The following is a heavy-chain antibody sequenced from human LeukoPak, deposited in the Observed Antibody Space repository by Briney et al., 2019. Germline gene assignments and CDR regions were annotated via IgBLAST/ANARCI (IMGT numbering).Heavy chain of an antibody. V-gene: IGHV3-9*01. J-gene: IGHJ5*02. Sequence: GGSLRLSCAASGFTFDDYAMHWVRQAPGKGLEWVSGISWNSGSIGYADSVKGRFTISRDNAKNSLYLQMNSLRAEDTALYYCAKGIAAAVNNWFDPWGQGTLVTVSS. D-gene: IGHD6-13*01. CDR3: AKGIAAAVNNWFDP. CDR2: ISWNSGSI. CDR1: GFTFDDYA.